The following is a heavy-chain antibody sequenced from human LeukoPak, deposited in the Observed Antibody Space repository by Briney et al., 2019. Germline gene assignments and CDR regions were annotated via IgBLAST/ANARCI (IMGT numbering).Heavy chain of an antibody. CDR3: ARRGYGRAFDY. J-gene: IGHJ4*02. D-gene: IGHD5-18*01. CDR2: IYYSGST. V-gene: IGHV4-59*12. Sequence: SETLSLTCTVSGGSISNYYWSWIRQPPGKGLEWIGYIYYSGSTNYNPSLKSRVTISVDTSKNQFSLKLSSVTAADTAVYYCARRGYGRAFDYWGQGTLVTVSS. CDR1: GGSISNYY.